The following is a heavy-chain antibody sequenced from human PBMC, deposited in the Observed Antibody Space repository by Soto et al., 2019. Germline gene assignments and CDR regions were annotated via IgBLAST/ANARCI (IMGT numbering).Heavy chain of an antibody. CDR2: LKGDGSTA. V-gene: IGHV3-74*01. J-gene: IGHJ3*02. D-gene: IGHD3-10*01. CDR1: GFTFSTYW. CDR3: ARAGGSGTNPAFDI. Sequence: PGGSLRLSCTASGFTFSTYWMHWVRQAPGKGLVWVSRLKGDGSTANYADSVKGRFTISRDNAKNSLYLQMNSLRAEDTAVYYCARAGGSGTNPAFDIWGQGTMVTVSS.